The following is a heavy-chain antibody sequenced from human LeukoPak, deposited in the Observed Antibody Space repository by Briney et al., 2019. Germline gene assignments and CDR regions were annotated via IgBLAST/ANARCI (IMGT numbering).Heavy chain of an antibody. CDR2: ISSSSSYI. CDR3: ARGEKVVPAATDFDY. CDR1: GFTFSSYS. J-gene: IGHJ4*02. V-gene: IGHV3-21*01. D-gene: IGHD2-2*01. Sequence: GGSLRLSCAASGFTFSSYSMNWVRQAPGKGLEWVSSISSSSSYIYYADSVKGRFTISRDNAKNSLYLQMNSLRAEDTAVYYCARGEKVVPAATDFDYWGQGTLVTVSS.